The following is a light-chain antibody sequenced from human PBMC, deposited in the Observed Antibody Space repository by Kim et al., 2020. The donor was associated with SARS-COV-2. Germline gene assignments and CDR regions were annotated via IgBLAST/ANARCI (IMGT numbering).Light chain of an antibody. CDR2: GKN. V-gene: IGLV3-19*01. J-gene: IGLJ3*02. Sequence: SSELTQDPAVSVALGQTVRITCQGDSLRSYYANWYQQKPGQAPVLVIYGKNNRPSGIPDRFSGSSSGNTASLTITGAQAEDEADYYCNSWGSSGNHWLFGGGTKLTVL. CDR3: NSWGSSGNHWL. CDR1: SLRSYY.